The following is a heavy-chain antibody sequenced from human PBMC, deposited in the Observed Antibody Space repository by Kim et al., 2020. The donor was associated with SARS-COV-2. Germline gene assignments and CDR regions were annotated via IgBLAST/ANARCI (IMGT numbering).Heavy chain of an antibody. D-gene: IGHD6-13*01. Sequence: GESLKISCNASGYSFTTQWIAWVRQMPGKGLEWMGMNFPRDSDARYSPSCEGQVTMSVDRSINTAYVQWSSLKASDTAVSYCARRSVREGSSWCDFDYAGQGSLLTVSS. CDR2: NFPRDSDA. CDR3: ARRSVREGSSWCDFDY. J-gene: IGHJ4*02. V-gene: IGHV5-51*01. CDR1: GYSFTTQW.